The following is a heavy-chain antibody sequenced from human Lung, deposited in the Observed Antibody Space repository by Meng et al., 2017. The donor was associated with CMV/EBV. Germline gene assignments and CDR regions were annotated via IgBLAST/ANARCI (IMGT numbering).Heavy chain of an antibody. V-gene: IGHV1-69*05. Sequence: CKASGSTFGSYAISWVRQAPGQGLEWMGGIIPIFGTANYEQKFQSRVTITTDESTSTAYMELSSLRSEDTAVYYCARGPGELYYFDYWGQGTLVTVSS. CDR3: ARGPGELYYFDY. CDR2: IIPIFGTA. J-gene: IGHJ4*02. D-gene: IGHD3-16*01. CDR1: GSTFGSYA.